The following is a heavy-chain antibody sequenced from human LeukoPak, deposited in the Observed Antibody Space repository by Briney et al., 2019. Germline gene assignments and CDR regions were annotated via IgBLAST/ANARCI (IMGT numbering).Heavy chain of an antibody. V-gene: IGHV3-30*18. D-gene: IGHD2-2*01. CDR3: AKDLRWYCSSTSCYPGY. Sequence: PGRSLRLSCAASGFTFSSYGMHWVRQAPGKGLEWVAVISYDGSNKCYADSVKGRFTISRDNSKNTLYLQMNSLRAEDTAVYYCAKDLRWYCSSTSCYPGYWGQGTLVTVSS. J-gene: IGHJ4*02. CDR2: ISYDGSNK. CDR1: GFTFSSYG.